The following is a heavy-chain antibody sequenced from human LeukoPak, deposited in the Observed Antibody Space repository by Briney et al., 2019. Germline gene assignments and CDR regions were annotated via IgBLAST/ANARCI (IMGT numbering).Heavy chain of an antibody. Sequence: GGSLRLTCAASGFTFSSYAMHWVRQAPGKGLEWVAVISYDGSNKYYADSVKGRFTISRDNSKNTLYLQMNSLRAEDTAIYYCARRPGSGWYVLDYWGQGTLVTVSS. CDR3: ARRPGSGWYVLDY. CDR1: GFTFSSYA. V-gene: IGHV3-30*04. D-gene: IGHD6-19*01. CDR2: ISYDGSNK. J-gene: IGHJ4*02.